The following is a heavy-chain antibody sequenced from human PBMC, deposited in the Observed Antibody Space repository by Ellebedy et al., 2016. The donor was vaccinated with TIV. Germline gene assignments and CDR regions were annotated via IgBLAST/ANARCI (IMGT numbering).Heavy chain of an antibody. V-gene: IGHV4-39*07. CDR3: TGRVALDY. Sequence: MPSETLSLTCSVSAGSISSSSYYWGWIRQAPGKGLEWIGSIYSSGTTYYNPSLKSRVTISIHTAKNPISLKLTSVTAADTAVYYCTGRVALDYWGQGTLVTVSS. CDR1: AGSISSSSYY. D-gene: IGHD1-14*01. CDR2: IYSSGTT. J-gene: IGHJ4*02.